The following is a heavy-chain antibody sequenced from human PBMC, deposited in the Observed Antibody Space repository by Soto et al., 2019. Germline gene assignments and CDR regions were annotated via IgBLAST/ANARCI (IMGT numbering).Heavy chain of an antibody. D-gene: IGHD1-1*01. CDR3: ARDFRMAPGNFAY. V-gene: IGHV3-21*01. CDR2: LSGSGRAQ. Sequence: EVQLVESGGGLVKPGGSLRLSCEASGFSFSRYPLSWVRQTPGKGLEWVASLSGSGRAQYNADSVKGRFTISRDNAKNSLFLQMNSLRVEDTAVYYCARDFRMAPGNFAYWGRGTLVGVSS. J-gene: IGHJ4*02. CDR1: GFSFSRYP.